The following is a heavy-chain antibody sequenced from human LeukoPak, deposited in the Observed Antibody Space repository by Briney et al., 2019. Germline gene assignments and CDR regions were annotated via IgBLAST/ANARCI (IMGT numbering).Heavy chain of an antibody. J-gene: IGHJ4*02. CDR3: ARGHSRDGYNFGY. Sequence: SVKVSCKASGGTFSSYAISWVRQAPGQGLEWMGGIIPIFGTANYAQKFQGRVTITTDESTSTAYMELSSLRSEDTAVYYCARGHSRDGYNFGYWGQGTRVTVSS. CDR2: IIPIFGTA. CDR1: GGTFSSYA. D-gene: IGHD5-24*01. V-gene: IGHV1-69*05.